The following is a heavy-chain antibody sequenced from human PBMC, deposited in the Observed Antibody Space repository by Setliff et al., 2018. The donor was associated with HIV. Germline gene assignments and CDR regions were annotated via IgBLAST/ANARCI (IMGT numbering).Heavy chain of an antibody. D-gene: IGHD3-9*01. J-gene: IGHJ6*03. CDR1: GVSISSSSYF. CDR2: IYFSGST. CDR3: ARHPRHYNILTGYRYYYMDV. Sequence: KPSETLSLTCAVSGVSISSSSYFWGWIRRPPGTGLDWIGSIYFSGSTYYNPSLESRVTISMDTSKNQFPLKLTSVTAADTAVYYCARHPRHYNILTGYRYYYMDVWGKGTTVTVSS. V-gene: IGHV4-39*01.